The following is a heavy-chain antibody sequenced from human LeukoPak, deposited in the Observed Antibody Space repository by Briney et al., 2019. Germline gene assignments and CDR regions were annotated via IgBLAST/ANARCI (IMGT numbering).Heavy chain of an antibody. Sequence: PSETLSLTCTVSGGSISSYYWSWIRQPPGKGLEWIGYIYYSGSTNYNPSLKSRVTISVDTSKNQFSLKLSSVTAADTAVYYCAAGRKIAAAMKSYYYYGMDVWGQGTTVTVSS. CDR2: IYYSGST. D-gene: IGHD6-13*01. J-gene: IGHJ6*02. CDR1: GGSISSYY. CDR3: AAGRKIAAAMKSYYYYGMDV. V-gene: IGHV4-59*01.